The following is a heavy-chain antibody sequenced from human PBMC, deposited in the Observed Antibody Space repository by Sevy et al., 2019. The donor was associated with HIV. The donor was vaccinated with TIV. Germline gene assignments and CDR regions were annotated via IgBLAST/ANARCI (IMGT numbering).Heavy chain of an antibody. J-gene: IGHJ4*02. CDR2: FDPEDGES. Sequence: ASVKVSCKVSGSTLTKLSMHWVRQVPGKGLEWMVSFDPEDGESIYARKFQGRVTMTGDTSTDTAHMVLSSLRSEDTAVYYCATTKDYYDSSGSPFDYWGQGTLVTVSS. D-gene: IGHD3-22*01. CDR3: ATTKDYYDSSGSPFDY. CDR1: GSTLTKLS. V-gene: IGHV1-24*01.